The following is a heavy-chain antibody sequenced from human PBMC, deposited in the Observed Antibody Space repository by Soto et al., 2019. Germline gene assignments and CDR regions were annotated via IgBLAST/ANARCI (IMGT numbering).Heavy chain of an antibody. CDR2: IWYDGSNK. CDR3: ARDYYSWDSSGWYFGY. J-gene: IGHJ4*02. D-gene: IGHD6-19*01. V-gene: IGHV3-33*01. CDR1: GFTFSSYG. Sequence: GGSLRLSCAASGFTFSSYGMHWVRQAPGKGLEWVAVIWYDGSNKYYADSVKGRFTISRDNSKNTLYLQMNSLRAEDTAVYYCARDYYSWDSSGWYFGYWGQGTLVTVSS.